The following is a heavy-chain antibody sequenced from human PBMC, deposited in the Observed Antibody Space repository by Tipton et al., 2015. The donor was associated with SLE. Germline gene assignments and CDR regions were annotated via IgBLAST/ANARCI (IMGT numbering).Heavy chain of an antibody. D-gene: IGHD3-22*01. CDR1: GFTFSSYA. V-gene: IGHV3-23*01. CDR2: ISGSGGNT. Sequence: GSLRLSCAASGFTFSSYAMSWVRQAPGKGLEWVSAISGSGGNTYYADSVQGRFTISRDSSKNTLYLQMNSLRVEDTAVYYCAKDCPYDTNLSCEAYWGQGTLVTVSS. J-gene: IGHJ4*02. CDR3: AKDCPYDTNLSCEAY.